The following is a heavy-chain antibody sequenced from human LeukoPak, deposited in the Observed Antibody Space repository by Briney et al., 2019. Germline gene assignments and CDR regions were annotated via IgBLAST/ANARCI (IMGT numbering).Heavy chain of an antibody. CDR2: IRYDGSNK. J-gene: IGHJ4*02. V-gene: IGHV3-30*02. CDR1: GFTFSSYG. CDR3: AKDLADY. Sequence: PGRSLRLSCAASGFTFSSYGMHWVRQAPGKGLEWVAFIRYDGSNKYYADSMKGRFTISRDNSKNTLYLQMNSLRAEDTAVYYCAKDLADYWGQGTLVTVSS.